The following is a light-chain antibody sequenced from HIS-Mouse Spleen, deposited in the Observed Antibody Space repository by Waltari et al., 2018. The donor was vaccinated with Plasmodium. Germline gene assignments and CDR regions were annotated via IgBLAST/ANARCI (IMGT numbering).Light chain of an antibody. J-gene: IGLJ2*01. CDR2: EGS. V-gene: IGLV2-23*03. Sequence: SPGQSITISCPGTSSDVGSYNLVSWYQQHPGKAPKLMIYEGSKRPSGVSNRFSGSKSGNTASLTISGLQAEDEADYYCCSYAGSSTFVVFGGGTKLTVL. CDR3: CSYAGSSTFVV. CDR1: SSDVGSYNL.